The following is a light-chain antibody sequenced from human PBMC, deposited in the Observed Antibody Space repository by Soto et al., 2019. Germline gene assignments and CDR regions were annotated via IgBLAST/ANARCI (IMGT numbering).Light chain of an antibody. CDR3: LLDFSYFWA. J-gene: IGKJ1*01. Sequence: IPMPPSPSSLSASVGDRVPITCQASQAISNYLNWYQQKPGKAPKLLIYDASNLETGVPSRFSGSGSGTDFTLTISSLQPEDFATYYCLLDFSYFWAFGQGTKVDI. V-gene: IGKV1-33*01. CDR1: QAISNY. CDR2: DAS.